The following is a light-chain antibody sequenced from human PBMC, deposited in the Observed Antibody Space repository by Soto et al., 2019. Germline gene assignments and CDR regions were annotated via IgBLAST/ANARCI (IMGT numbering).Light chain of an antibody. Sequence: QAVVTQPPSASGTPGQRVTISCSGSSSNIGSTYVYWYQQIPGTAPKLLIYRNNQRPSGVPDRFSGSKSGTSASLGISGLRSEDEADYYCAAWDDSLRGNWVCGGGTHQTV. CDR2: RNN. CDR3: AAWDDSLRGNWV. V-gene: IGLV1-47*01. CDR1: SSNIGSTY. J-gene: IGLJ3*02.